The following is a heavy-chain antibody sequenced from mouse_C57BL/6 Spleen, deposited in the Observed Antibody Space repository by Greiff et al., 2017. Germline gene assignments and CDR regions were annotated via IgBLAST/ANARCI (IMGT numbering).Heavy chain of an antibody. CDR2: IYPGDGDT. CDR3: ANNWDVDY. Sequence: QVQLQQSGPELVKPGASVKISCKASGYAFSSSWMNWVKQRPGKGLEWIGRIYPGDGDTNYNGKFKGKATLTADKSSSTAYMQLSSLTSEDSAVYCCANNWDVDYWGQGTTLTVSS. J-gene: IGHJ2*01. CDR1: GYAFSSSW. V-gene: IGHV1-82*01. D-gene: IGHD4-1*01.